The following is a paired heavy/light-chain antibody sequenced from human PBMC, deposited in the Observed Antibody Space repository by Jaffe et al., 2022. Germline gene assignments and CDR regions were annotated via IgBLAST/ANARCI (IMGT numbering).Heavy chain of an antibody. CDR2: IGSRGTDT. CDR1: GFTFNNYA. V-gene: IGHV3-23*01. Sequence: EVQLLESGGGLVQPGGSLRLSCAASGFTFNNYAMSWVRQAPGKGLEWVSVIGSRGTDTHYADSVKGRFTISRDNSKNTLYLQLNSLRAEDTAVYYCAKRVFDRSEGEGLECWGQGTLVTVSS. J-gene: IGHJ4*02. D-gene: IGHD3-9*01. CDR3: AKRVFDRSEGEGLEC.
Light chain of an antibody. V-gene: IGKV1-5*03. CDR3: QQYDSYPWS. J-gene: IGKJ1*01. CDR2: KAS. CDR1: QRVDGW. Sequence: DIQMTQSPSTLSASVGDRVTITCRASQRVDGWLAWYQQKPGKAPELLIYKASTLQSGVPSTFSGSGSGTEFTLTISSLQPDDFATYYCQQYDSYPWSFGQGTKVEIK.